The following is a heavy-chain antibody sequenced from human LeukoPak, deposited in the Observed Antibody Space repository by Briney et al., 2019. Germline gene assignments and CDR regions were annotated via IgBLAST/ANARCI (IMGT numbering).Heavy chain of an antibody. CDR2: ISWNSGSI. J-gene: IGHJ4*02. V-gene: IGHV3-9*01. CDR1: GFTFDDYA. CDR3: AKDHYDYGDYVGGH. Sequence: GGSLRLSCAASGFTFDDYAMHWVRQAPGKGLEWVSGISWNSGSIGYADSVKGRFTISRDNAKNSLYLQMNSLRAEDTALYYCAKDHYDYGDYVGGHWGQGTLVTVSS. D-gene: IGHD4-17*01.